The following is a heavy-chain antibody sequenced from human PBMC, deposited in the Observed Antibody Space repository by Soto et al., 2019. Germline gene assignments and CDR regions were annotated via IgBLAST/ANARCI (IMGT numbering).Heavy chain of an antibody. CDR3: SRGILV. J-gene: IGHJ4*02. Sequence: QVQLQESGPGLVKPSQTLSLTCTVSGGSINSGGYCWSWIRQHPGKGLDWIGCISYGGSPSYNPSLKSRVTISVDTSKNQFALKLTAVTAADTAVYYCSRGILVWGQGALITLST. V-gene: IGHV4-31*03. CDR1: GGSINSGGYC. CDR2: ISYGGSP. D-gene: IGHD6-13*01.